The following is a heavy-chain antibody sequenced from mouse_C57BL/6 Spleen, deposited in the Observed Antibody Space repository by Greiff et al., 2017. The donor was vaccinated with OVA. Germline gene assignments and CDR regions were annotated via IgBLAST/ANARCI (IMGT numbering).Heavy chain of an antibody. CDR3: ASSNWDVAY. CDR2: IGPSDSYT. J-gene: IGHJ3*01. V-gene: IGHV1-50*01. Sequence: QVQLQQPGAELVKPGASVKLSCKASGYTFTSYWMQWVKQRPGQGLEWIGEIGPSDSYTNYNQKFKGKATLTVYTSSSTAYMQLSSLTSEDSAVYYCASSNWDVAYWGQGTLVTVSA. CDR1: GYTFTSYW. D-gene: IGHD4-1*01.